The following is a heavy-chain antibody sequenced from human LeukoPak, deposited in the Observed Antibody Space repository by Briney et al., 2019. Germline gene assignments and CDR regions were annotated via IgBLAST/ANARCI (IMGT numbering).Heavy chain of an antibody. J-gene: IGHJ5*02. CDR2: ISSSGTTI. V-gene: IGHV3-48*03. CDR3: ARGGNWFDP. CDR1: GFTFSSYE. Sequence: GGSLRLSCAASGFTFSSYEMNWVRQAPGKGLEWVSYISSSGTTIYDADSVKGRFTISRDNAKNSLYLQMNTLRAEDTGVYCCARGGNWFDPWGQGTLVTVSP.